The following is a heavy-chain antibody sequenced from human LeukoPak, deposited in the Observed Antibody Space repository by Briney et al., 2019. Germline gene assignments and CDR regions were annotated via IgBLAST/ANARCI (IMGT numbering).Heavy chain of an antibody. CDR2: ISLYNAKT. Sequence: GASVRVSCKASGYTFTSYAISWVRQAPGQGLDWMGWISLYNAKTNHAQKLQGRVTMTTDTSTSTAYMELMSLRSDDTAVYYCAREVAHGGGFDYWGQGTLVTVSS. V-gene: IGHV1-18*01. D-gene: IGHD5-12*01. CDR1: GYTFTSYA. J-gene: IGHJ4*02. CDR3: AREVAHGGGFDY.